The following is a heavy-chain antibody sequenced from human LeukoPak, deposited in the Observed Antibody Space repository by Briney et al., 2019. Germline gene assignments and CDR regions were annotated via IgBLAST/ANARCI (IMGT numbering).Heavy chain of an antibody. J-gene: IGHJ4*02. CDR3: ARRDRYYCSGGSCYYFDY. CDR1: GGSISSGGYY. Sequence: SETLSLTCTVSGGSISSGGYYWSWIRQHPGKGLEWIGYIYYSGSTYYNPSLKSRVTISVDTSKNQFSLKLSSVTAADTAVYYCARRDRYYCSGGSCYYFDYWGQGTLVTVSS. V-gene: IGHV4-31*03. D-gene: IGHD2-15*01. CDR2: IYYSGST.